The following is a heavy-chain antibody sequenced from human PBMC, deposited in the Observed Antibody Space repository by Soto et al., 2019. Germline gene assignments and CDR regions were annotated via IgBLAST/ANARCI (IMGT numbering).Heavy chain of an antibody. CDR3: ATSYGSGSAHFDY. Sequence: QVQLVQSGAEVKMPGSSVKVSCTASGGTFTSYTFSWVRQVPGQGLEWMGRIIPILRMADFAQKFQGRATINADESTSTVYMKLSSLRSEDTAVYYCATSYGSGSAHFDYWCQGTLVTVS. V-gene: IGHV1-69*02. CDR1: GGTFTSYT. CDR2: IIPILRMA. D-gene: IGHD3-10*01. J-gene: IGHJ4*02.